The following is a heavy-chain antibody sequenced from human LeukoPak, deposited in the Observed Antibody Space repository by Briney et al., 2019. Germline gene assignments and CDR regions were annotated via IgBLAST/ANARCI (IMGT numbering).Heavy chain of an antibody. CDR1: GFTCSSYE. J-gene: IGHJ4*02. CDR3: AREGGSIRYFDY. V-gene: IGHV3-48*03. Sequence: GGSLRLSCAASGFTCSSYEVNWVRQAPGKGLEWVSYVSSSGSTIYYADSVKGRFTISRDNAKNSLYLQMNSLRAEDTAVYYCAREGGSIRYFDYWGQGTLVTVSS. D-gene: IGHD1-26*01. CDR2: VSSSGSTI.